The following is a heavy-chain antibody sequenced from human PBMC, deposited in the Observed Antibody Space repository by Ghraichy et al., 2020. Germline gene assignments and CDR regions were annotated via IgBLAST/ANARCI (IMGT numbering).Heavy chain of an antibody. V-gene: IGHV4-4*02. J-gene: IGHJ3*01. D-gene: IGHD2-15*01. Sequence: SETLSLTCAVSGASISNNNWWSWVRQSPGKGLEWIGEIHHSGSTNYNPSVESRVTMSLDKSKNQFSLNLNSVTAADTAVYYCAKGWLADDFDVWGQGTMVTVSS. CDR1: GASISNNNW. CDR3: AKGWLADDFDV. CDR2: IHHSGST.